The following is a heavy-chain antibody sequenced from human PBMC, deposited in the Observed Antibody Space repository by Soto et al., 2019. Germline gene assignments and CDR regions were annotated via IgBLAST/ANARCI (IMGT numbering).Heavy chain of an antibody. D-gene: IGHD6-13*01. CDR2: ISSSSSYI. J-gene: IGHJ3*02. CDR3: ARGPRGYSSSFQPAMRAFDI. CDR1: GFTFSSYS. V-gene: IGHV3-21*01. Sequence: EVQLVESGGGLVKPGGSLRLSCAASGFTFSSYSMNWVRQAPGKGREWVSSISSSSSYIYYADSVKGRFTISRDNAKNSLYLQMNSLRAEDTAVYYCARGPRGYSSSFQPAMRAFDIWGQGTMVTVSS.